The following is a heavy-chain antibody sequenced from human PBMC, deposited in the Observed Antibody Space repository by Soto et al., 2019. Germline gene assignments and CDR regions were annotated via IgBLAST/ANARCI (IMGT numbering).Heavy chain of an antibody. D-gene: IGHD2-2*01. CDR2: ISYDGSNK. V-gene: IGHV3-30-3*01. J-gene: IGHJ6*02. CDR1: GVTFSSHA. Sequence: GGSLRLSCAASGVTFSSHAMHWVRQAPGKGLEWVAVISYDGSNKYYADSVKGRFTISRDNSKNTLYLQMNSLRAEDTAVYYCASLHCSSTSCYAVGGMDVWGQGTTVTVSS. CDR3: ASLHCSSTSCYAVGGMDV.